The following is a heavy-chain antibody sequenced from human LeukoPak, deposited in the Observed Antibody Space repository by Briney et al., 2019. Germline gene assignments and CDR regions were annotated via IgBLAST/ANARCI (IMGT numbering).Heavy chain of an antibody. J-gene: IGHJ4*02. CDR3: ARVRGYYDSSGYDY. CDR1: VASISSYY. Sequence: KASETLSLTCTVSVASISSYYWSSLRQPPGKGREWIGYIYYSGSTNYNPAPKSRVTISEDTSKNQISLKLSSVTAADTAVYYCARVRGYYDSSGYDYWGQGTLVTVSS. V-gene: IGHV4-59*01. D-gene: IGHD3-22*01. CDR2: IYYSGST.